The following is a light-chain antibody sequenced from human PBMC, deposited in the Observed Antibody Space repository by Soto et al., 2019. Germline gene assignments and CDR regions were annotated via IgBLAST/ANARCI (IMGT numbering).Light chain of an antibody. CDR2: GAS. CDR1: KGVSSN. CDR3: QQYNNWPPIT. V-gene: IGKV3-15*01. J-gene: IGKJ5*01. Sequence: EIVMTQSPATLSVSPGERTTLSCRASKGVSSNLAWSQKNPGQVPRLLIYGASPRATGIPARFSGSGSGTEFTLTISSLQSEDFAVYYCQQYNNWPPITFGQGTRLEIK.